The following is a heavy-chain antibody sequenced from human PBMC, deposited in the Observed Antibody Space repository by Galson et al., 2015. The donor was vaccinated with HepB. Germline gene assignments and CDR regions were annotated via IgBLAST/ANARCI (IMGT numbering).Heavy chain of an antibody. D-gene: IGHD4-17*01. CDR1: GFTFISYG. J-gene: IGHJ3*02. CDR2: IWYDGSNK. V-gene: IGHV3-33*01. Sequence: SLRLSCAASGFTFISYGMHWVRQAPGKGLEWVAVIWYDGSNKYYADSVKGRFTISRDNSKNTLYLQMNSLRAEDTAVYYCASGPRQGYGDYEASDAFDIWGQGTMVTVSS. CDR3: ASGPRQGYGDYEASDAFDI.